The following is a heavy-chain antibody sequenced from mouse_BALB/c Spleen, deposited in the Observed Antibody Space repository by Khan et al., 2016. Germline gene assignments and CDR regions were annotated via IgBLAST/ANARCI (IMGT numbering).Heavy chain of an antibody. J-gene: IGHJ3*01. CDR1: GFTFSSYG. V-gene: IGHV5-6-3*01. Sequence: EVELVESGGGLVQPGGSLKLSCAASGFTFSSYGMSWVRQTPDKRLELVATINSNGGSTYYPDSVKGRFTISRDNAKNTLYLQMSSLKSEDTAMYYCAKKGTYAGAAYWGQGTLVTVSA. CDR2: INSNGGST. CDR3: AKKGTYAGAAY.